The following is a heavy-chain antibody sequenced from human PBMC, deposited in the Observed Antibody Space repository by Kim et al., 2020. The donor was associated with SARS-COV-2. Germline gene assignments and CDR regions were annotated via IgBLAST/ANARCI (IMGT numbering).Heavy chain of an antibody. CDR2: INAGNGNT. Sequence: ASVKVSCKASGYTFTSYAMHWVRQAPGQRLEWMGWINAGNGNTKYSQKFQGRVTITRDTSASTAYMELSSLRSEDTAVYYCARVREGTRFYDILTGWSNDAFDIWGQGTMVTVSS. J-gene: IGHJ3*02. CDR3: ARVREGTRFYDILTGWSNDAFDI. V-gene: IGHV1-3*01. D-gene: IGHD3-9*01. CDR1: GYTFTSYA.